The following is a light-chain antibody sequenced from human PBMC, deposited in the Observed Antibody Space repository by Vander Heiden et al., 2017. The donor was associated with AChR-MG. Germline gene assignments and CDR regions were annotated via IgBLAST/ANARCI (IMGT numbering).Light chain of an antibody. CDR2: GAS. J-gene: IGKJ5*01. CDR3: QHLG. CDR1: QDISNF. V-gene: IGKV1-33*01. Sequence: DIQMTQSPSSLSASVGDRVTITCQANQDISNFLNWYQQKPGKAPKLLIYGASNLKKGVPSRFSGRGSGTHFTFTISSLQPEDIATDDCQHLGFGQGTRLEIK.